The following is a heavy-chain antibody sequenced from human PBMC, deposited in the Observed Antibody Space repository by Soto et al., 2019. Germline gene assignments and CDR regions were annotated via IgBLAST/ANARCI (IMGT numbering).Heavy chain of an antibody. D-gene: IGHD3-3*01. J-gene: IGHJ5*02. CDR3: ARDPGTIFGVVIIGWFDP. V-gene: IGHV4-30-2*01. CDR1: GGSISSGGYS. Sequence: SETLSLTCAVSGGSISSGGYSWSWIRQPPGKGLEWIGYIYHSGSTYYNPSLKSRVTISVDRSKNQFSLKLSSVTAEDTAVYYCARDPGTIFGVVIIGWFDPWGQGTLVTVSS. CDR2: IYHSGST.